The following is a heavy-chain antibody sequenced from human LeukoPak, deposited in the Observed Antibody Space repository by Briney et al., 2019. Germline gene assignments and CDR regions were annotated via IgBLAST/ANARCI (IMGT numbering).Heavy chain of an antibody. CDR2: ISSSGSTI. Sequence: GGSLRLSCAASGFTFSSYEMNWVRQAPGKGLEWVSYISSSGSTIYYADSVKGRFTISRDNAKNSLYLQMNSLRAEDTAVYYCAREEWQQPDYWGQGTLVTVSS. D-gene: IGHD6-13*01. CDR3: AREEWQQPDY. V-gene: IGHV3-48*03. J-gene: IGHJ4*02. CDR1: GFTFSSYE.